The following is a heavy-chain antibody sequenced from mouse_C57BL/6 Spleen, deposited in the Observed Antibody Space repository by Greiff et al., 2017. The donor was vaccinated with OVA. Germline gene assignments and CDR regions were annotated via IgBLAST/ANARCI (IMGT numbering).Heavy chain of an antibody. CDR1: GFTFSDYY. Sequence: EVNVVESEGGLVQPGSSMKLSCTASGFTFSDYYMAWVRQVPEKGLEWVANINYDGSSTYYLDSLKSRFIISRDNAKNILYLQMSSLKSEDTATYYGARGSYYSNVDYAMDYWGQGTSVTVSS. J-gene: IGHJ4*01. CDR3: ARGSYYSNVDYAMDY. D-gene: IGHD2-5*01. V-gene: IGHV5-16*01. CDR2: INYDGSST.